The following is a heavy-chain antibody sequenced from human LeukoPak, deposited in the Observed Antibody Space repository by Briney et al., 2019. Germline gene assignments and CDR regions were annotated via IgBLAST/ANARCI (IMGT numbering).Heavy chain of an antibody. CDR3: ARDDYGSESYYHLVDS. D-gene: IGHD3-10*01. Sequence: ASVKVSCKASGYTFTAYYLQWVRQAPGQGLEWMGWINPNSGDSHSAPKFKGRVTMTSDTSISSASLELSGLTSEDTAVYYCARDDYGSESYYHLVDSWGQGTLVTVSS. CDR1: GYTFTAYY. J-gene: IGHJ4*02. CDR2: INPNSGDS. V-gene: IGHV1-2*02.